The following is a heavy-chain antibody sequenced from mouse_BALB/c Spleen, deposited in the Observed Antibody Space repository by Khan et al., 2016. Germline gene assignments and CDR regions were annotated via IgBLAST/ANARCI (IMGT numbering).Heavy chain of an antibody. CDR1: GYAFTNYL. J-gene: IGHJ3*01. Sequence: QVQLKQSGAELVRPGTSVKVSCKASGYAFTNYLIEWVKQRPGQGLEWIGVINPGSGGTNYNEKFKGKATLTAAKSSSTAYMQLSSLTSDDSAVYCCARADYYGSSGAYWGQGTLVTVSA. D-gene: IGHD1-1*01. CDR3: ARADYYGSSGAY. V-gene: IGHV1-54*01. CDR2: INPGSGGT.